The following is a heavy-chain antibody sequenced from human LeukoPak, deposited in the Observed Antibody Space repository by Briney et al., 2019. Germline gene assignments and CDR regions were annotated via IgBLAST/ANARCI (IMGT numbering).Heavy chain of an antibody. CDR2: IDYSGSA. Sequence: PSETLSLTCTVSGGSISSYYWSWIRQPPGKGLEWIGFIDYSGSANYNPSLKSRVTISVDTSKNQFSLKLSSVTAADTAVYYCARVELLGSSGWPFDYWGQGTLITVSS. D-gene: IGHD6-19*01. CDR1: GGSISSYY. CDR3: ARVELLGSSGWPFDY. V-gene: IGHV4-59*01. J-gene: IGHJ4*02.